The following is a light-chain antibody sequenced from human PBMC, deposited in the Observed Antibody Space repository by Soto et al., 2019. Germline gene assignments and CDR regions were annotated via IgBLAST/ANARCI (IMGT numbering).Light chain of an antibody. CDR1: QGIGDA. CDR3: QNYDSSPWT. V-gene: IGKV1-17*01. J-gene: IGKJ1*01. CDR2: AAS. Sequence: DIQMSQSPSSLSASVGDRLTITYRASQGIGDALGWYQQKPGKAPKSLIYAASTLQSGVPSRVSGSGSGTDFTLTISSLQPEDVETYYCQNYDSSPWTFGQGTKVDIK.